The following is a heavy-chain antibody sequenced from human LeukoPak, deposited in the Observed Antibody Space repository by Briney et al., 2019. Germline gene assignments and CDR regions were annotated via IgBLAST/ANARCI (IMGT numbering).Heavy chain of an antibody. V-gene: IGHV4-4*07. CDR3: ARDFSMVRGVIEYNWFDP. CDR1: GGSISSYY. Sequence: SETLSRTCTVSGGSISSYYWSWIRHPAGKGLEWIGRIYTSESTNYNPSLKSRVTMSVDTSKNQFSLKLSSVTAADTAVYYCARDFSMVRGVIEYNWFDPWGQGTLVTVSS. D-gene: IGHD3-10*01. J-gene: IGHJ5*02. CDR2: IYTSEST.